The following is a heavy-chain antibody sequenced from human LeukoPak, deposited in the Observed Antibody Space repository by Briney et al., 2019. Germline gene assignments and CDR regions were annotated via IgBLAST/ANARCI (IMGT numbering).Heavy chain of an antibody. J-gene: IGHJ4*02. Sequence: GGSLRLSCAASGFTFSSNAMSWVRQAPGKGLEWVSAISGSGGSTYYADSVKGRFTISRDNSKNTLYLQMNSLRAEDTAVYYCARGLVVVITRYYFDYWGQGTLVTVSS. D-gene: IGHD3-22*01. CDR1: GFTFSSNA. V-gene: IGHV3-23*01. CDR2: ISGSGGST. CDR3: ARGLVVVITRYYFDY.